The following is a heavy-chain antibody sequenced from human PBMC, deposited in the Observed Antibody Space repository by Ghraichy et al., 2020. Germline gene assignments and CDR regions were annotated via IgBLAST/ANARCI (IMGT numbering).Heavy chain of an antibody. Sequence: GGSLRLSCATSGFTFSGSAIHWVRQAPGRGLEWLGRIKSKSNNYATSYDASVKGRFTISRDDSENTAYLQMSSLKTEDTAVYYCSRPDQYDYGDYPLHYWGQGTLVTVSS. V-gene: IGHV3-73*01. CDR3: SRPDQYDYGDYPLHY. CDR2: IKSKSNNYAT. CDR1: GFTFSGSA. D-gene: IGHD4-17*01. J-gene: IGHJ4*02.